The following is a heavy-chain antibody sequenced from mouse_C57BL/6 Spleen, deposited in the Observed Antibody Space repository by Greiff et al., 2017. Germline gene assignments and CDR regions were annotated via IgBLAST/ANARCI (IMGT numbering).Heavy chain of an antibody. CDR2: IYPGDGDT. Sequence: QVQLKQSGPELVKPGASVKISCKASGYAFSSSWMNWVKQRPGKGLEWIGRIYPGDGDTNYNGKFKGKATLTADKSSSTAYMQLSSLTSEDSAVYFCVFYYYYDEGLAYWGQGTLVTVSA. J-gene: IGHJ3*01. D-gene: IGHD2-4*01. CDR3: VFYYYYDEGLAY. CDR1: GYAFSSSW. V-gene: IGHV1-82*01.